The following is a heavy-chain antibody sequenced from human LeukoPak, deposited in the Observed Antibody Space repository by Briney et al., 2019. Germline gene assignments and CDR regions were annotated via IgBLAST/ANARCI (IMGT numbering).Heavy chain of an antibody. CDR1: GGSISSYY. CDR3: ASLVMVRGVIIINY. D-gene: IGHD3-10*01. V-gene: IGHV4-59*01. CDR2: IYYSGST. Sequence: SETLSLTCTVSGGSISSYYWSWIRQPPGKGLEWIGYIYYSGSTNYNPSLKSRVTISVDTSKNQFSLKLSSVTAADTAVYYCASLVMVRGVIIINYWGQGTLVTVSS. J-gene: IGHJ4*02.